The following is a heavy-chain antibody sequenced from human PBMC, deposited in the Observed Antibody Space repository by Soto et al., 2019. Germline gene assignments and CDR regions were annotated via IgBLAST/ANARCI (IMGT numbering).Heavy chain of an antibody. CDR3: ARDRDETCFDL. Sequence: GGSLRLSCAASGFTFSSSVMHWVRQAPGKGLEWVAVIWSSGSEKYYADSVRTRFTIYRDNFKKTLSLQMNSLRAEDTAMYYCARDRDETCFDLWGQGTLVTVSS. CDR2: IWSSGSEK. CDR1: GFTFSSSV. J-gene: IGHJ4*02. D-gene: IGHD2-21*02. V-gene: IGHV3-33*01.